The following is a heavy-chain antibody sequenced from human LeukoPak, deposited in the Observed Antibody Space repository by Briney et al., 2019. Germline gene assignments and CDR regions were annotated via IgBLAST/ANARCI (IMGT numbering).Heavy chain of an antibody. D-gene: IGHD3-3*01. CDR3: ARAHYTFSRYGGFDY. Sequence: PSETLSLTCAVYGGSFSGYYWSWIRQPPGKGLEWIGEINHSGSTNYYPSLKSRVTISVDTSKNQFSLKLSSVTAADTAVYYCARAHYTFSRYGGFDYWGQGTLVTVSS. CDR1: GGSFSGYY. V-gene: IGHV4-34*01. CDR2: INHSGST. J-gene: IGHJ4*02.